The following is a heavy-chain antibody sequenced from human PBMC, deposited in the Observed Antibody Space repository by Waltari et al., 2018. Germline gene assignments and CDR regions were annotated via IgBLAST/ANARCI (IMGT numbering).Heavy chain of an antibody. D-gene: IGHD1-26*01. CDR1: GYTFTGYQ. J-gene: IGHJ4*02. CDR3: ARDLVVGSGDY. CDR2: CNPNSGGT. Sequence: QVHLVQSGAEVKKPGASVKVSCKASGYTFTGYQIHWVRQAPGQGIEWMGLCNPNSGGTSYAQKFQGRVTITRDTSIRTAYMELSRLRSDDTAMYYCARDLVVGSGDYWGQGTLVTVSS. V-gene: IGHV1-2*02.